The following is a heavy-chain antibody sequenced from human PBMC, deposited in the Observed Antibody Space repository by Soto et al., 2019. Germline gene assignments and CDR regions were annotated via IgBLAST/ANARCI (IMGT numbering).Heavy chain of an antibody. Sequence: EVQVLESGGGLLQPGGSLRLSCAASGFTFSSYAMSWVRQAPGKGLEWVSGIDGSGGTSYYADSVKGRFTISKDHSKKTLYLQMNSLRAEDSAVYYCVKCGYSTSMGEYYYYMDVWGKGTTVTVSS. V-gene: IGHV3-23*01. J-gene: IGHJ6*03. CDR2: IDGSGGTS. D-gene: IGHD4-4*01. CDR1: GFTFSSYA. CDR3: VKCGYSTSMGEYYYYMDV.